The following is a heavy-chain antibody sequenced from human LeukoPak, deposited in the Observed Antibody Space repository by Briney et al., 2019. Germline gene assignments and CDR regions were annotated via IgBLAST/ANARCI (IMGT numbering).Heavy chain of an antibody. V-gene: IGHV3-11*03. CDR1: GIPFSDYY. D-gene: IGHD6-13*01. J-gene: IGHJ4*02. CDR2: ISSSSSYT. Sequence: KPGGSLRLSCVVSGIPFSDYYMNWIRQAPGKGLGWISYISSSSSYTDYADSVKGRFTISRDNAKSALYLQMNSLRLEDTAVYYCAAGTAADFWGQGTLVTVSS. CDR3: AAGTAADF.